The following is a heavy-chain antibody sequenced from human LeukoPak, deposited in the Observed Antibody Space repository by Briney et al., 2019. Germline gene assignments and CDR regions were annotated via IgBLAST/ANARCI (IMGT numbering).Heavy chain of an antibody. J-gene: IGHJ6*02. Sequence: SETLSLTCTVSGGSISSYYWSWIRQPPGRGLEWIGYIYYSGSTNYNPSLKSRVTISVDTSKNQFSLKLSSVTAADTAVYYCARRSYYXYYGMDVWGQGTTVTVSS. CDR1: GGSISSYY. V-gene: IGHV4-59*01. CDR2: IYYSGST. CDR3: ARRSYYXYYGMDV.